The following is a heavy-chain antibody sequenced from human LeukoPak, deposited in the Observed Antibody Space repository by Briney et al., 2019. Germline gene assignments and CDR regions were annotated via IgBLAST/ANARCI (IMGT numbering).Heavy chain of an antibody. CDR1: GGTFSSYA. CDR3: ARDNFYGDYLRLGEYYFDY. CDR2: IIPILGIA. Sequence: HEASVKVSCKASGGTFSSYAISWVRQAPGQGLEWMGRIIPILGIANYAQKFQGRVTITADKSTSTAYMELSSLRPEDTAVYYCARDNFYGDYLRLGEYYFDYWGQGTLVTVSS. J-gene: IGHJ4*02. V-gene: IGHV1-69*04. D-gene: IGHD4-17*01.